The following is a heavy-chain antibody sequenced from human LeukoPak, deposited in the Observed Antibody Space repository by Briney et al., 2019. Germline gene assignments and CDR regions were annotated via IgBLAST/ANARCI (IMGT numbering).Heavy chain of an antibody. Sequence: GGSLRLSCAASGFTFSTYWMHWVRQAPGKGLVWVSRINSDGSSTNYADSVQGRFTISRDNAKNTLYLQMNSLRAEDTAVYYCARAPRFNSYFDYWGQRTLVTVSS. CDR2: INSDGSST. V-gene: IGHV3-74*01. J-gene: IGHJ4*02. CDR1: GFTFSTYW. CDR3: ARAPRFNSYFDY. D-gene: IGHD2/OR15-2a*01.